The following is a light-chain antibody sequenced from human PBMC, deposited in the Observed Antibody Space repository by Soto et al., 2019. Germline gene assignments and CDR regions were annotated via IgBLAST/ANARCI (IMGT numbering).Light chain of an antibody. CDR3: HKYDSWT. J-gene: IGKJ1*01. V-gene: IGKV3-20*01. CDR1: QSVSSN. CDR2: GAS. Sequence: EMVMTRSPATRSGWPGEGGTSACRASQSVSSNLAWYQQKPGQAPRLLIYGASSRATGIPDRFGGSGSGTDFTLTISRLEPEDFAVYYCHKYDSWTFGQGTKVDIK.